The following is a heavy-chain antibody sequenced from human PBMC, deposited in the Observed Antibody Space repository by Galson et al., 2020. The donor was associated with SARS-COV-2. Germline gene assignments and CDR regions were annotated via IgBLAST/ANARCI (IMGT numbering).Heavy chain of an antibody. CDR2: ISDSGGNT. CDR3: VKEGRTGWYYFDY. V-gene: IGHV3-64D*08. CDR1: GFTFRNYA. J-gene: IGHJ4*02. Sequence: GESLKISCPASGFTFRNYAMHWVRQAPGKGLEYVSGISDSGGNTYYADSVKGRFTISRDNSKDTLYLQMSSLRPEGTAVYYCVKEGRTGWYYFDYWGQGTLVTVSS. D-gene: IGHD6-19*01.